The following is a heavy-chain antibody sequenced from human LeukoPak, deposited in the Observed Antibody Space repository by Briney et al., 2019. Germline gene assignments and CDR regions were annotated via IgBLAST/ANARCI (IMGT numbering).Heavy chain of an antibody. CDR1: GFTFTNYA. CDR3: VREMGPFPYGDYEYNWFDP. V-gene: IGHV1-3*01. CDR2: INAGNGHT. Sequence: ASVKVSCKASGFTFTNYAMQWVRQAPGQRLEWMGWINAGNGHTRYSQRFQGRVTITRDTSATTVYMEVTSLRSEDTAVYYCVREMGPFPYGDYEYNWFDPWGQGTLVTVSS. D-gene: IGHD4-17*01. J-gene: IGHJ5*02.